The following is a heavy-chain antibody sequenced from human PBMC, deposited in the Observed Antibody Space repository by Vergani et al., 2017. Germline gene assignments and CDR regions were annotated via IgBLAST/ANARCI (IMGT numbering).Heavy chain of an antibody. V-gene: IGHV4-34*01. CDR2: INHSGST. D-gene: IGHD1-26*01. CDR1: GGSFSGYY. CDR3: ARARSGSYPFDY. J-gene: IGHJ4*02. Sequence: QVQLQQWGAGLLKPSETLSLTCAVYGGSFSGYYWSWIRQPPGKGLEWIGEINHSGSTNYNPSLKSRVTISVDTSKNQFSLKLSSVTAADTAVYYCARARSGSYPFDYWGQGTLVTVSS.